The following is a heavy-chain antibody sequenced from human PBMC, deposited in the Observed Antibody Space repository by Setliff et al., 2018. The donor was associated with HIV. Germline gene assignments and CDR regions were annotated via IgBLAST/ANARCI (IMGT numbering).Heavy chain of an antibody. CDR2: IYTSGST. J-gene: IGHJ6*02. Sequence: PSETLSLTCTVSGGSISSGNYYWSWIRQPAGKGLEWIGRIYTSGSTNYNPSLKSRVTISVDTSKNQFSLKLSSVTAADTAVYYCARDYCGGDCYFPYYYYGMDVWGQGTTVTVSS. V-gene: IGHV4-61*02. D-gene: IGHD2-21*02. CDR1: GGSISSGNYY. CDR3: ARDYCGGDCYFPYYYYGMDV.